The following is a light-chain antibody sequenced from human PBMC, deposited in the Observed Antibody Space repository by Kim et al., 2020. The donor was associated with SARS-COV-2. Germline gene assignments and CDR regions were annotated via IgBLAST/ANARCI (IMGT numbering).Light chain of an antibody. CDR3: QQRSNWPPRHT. Sequence: EIVLTQSPATLSLSPGERATLSCRASQSVSSYLAWYQQKPGQAPRLLIYDASNRATGIPARLSGSGSGTDFTLTISSLEPEDFAVYYCQQRSNWPPRHTFGQGTKLEI. J-gene: IGKJ2*01. CDR2: DAS. V-gene: IGKV3-11*01. CDR1: QSVSSY.